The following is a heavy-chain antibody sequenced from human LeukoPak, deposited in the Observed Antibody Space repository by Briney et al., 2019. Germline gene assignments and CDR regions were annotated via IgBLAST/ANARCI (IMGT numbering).Heavy chain of an antibody. D-gene: IGHD6-13*01. CDR2: IRYDGSNK. J-gene: IGHJ4*02. V-gene: IGHV3-30*02. CDR1: GFTFSSYG. Sequence: GGSLRLSCAASGFTFSSYGMNWVRQAPGKGLEWVAFIRYDGSNKYYADSVKGRFTISRDNSKNTLYLQMNSLRAEDTAVYYCAKEWTAAGDYYFDYWGQGTLVTVSS. CDR3: AKEWTAAGDYYFDY.